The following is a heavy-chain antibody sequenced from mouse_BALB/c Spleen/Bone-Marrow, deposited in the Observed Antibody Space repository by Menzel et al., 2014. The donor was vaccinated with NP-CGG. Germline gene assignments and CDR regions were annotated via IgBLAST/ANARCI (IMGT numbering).Heavy chain of an antibody. J-gene: IGHJ2*01. V-gene: IGHV14-3*02. CDR3: ASYDYGYYFDY. D-gene: IGHD2-4*01. CDR1: GFNINDTY. CDR2: IDPANGNT. Sequence: EVQVVESGAELVKPGASVKLSCTASGFNINDTYMHWVKQRPEQGLEWIGRIDPANGNTKYDPKFQGKATITADTSSNTAYLQLSSLTSEDTAVYYCASYDYGYYFDYWGQGTTLTVSS.